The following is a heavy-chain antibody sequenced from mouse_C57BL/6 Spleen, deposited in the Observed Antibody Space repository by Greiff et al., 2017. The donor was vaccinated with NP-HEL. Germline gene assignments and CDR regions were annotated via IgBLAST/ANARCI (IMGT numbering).Heavy chain of an antibody. D-gene: IGHD2-4*01. CDR3: ARGDYDYEDWFAY. J-gene: IGHJ3*01. CDR1: GFTFSSYA. CDR2: ISDGGSYT. V-gene: IGHV5-4*03. Sequence: EVKLEESGGGLVKPGGSLKLSCAASGFTFSSYAMSWVRQTPEKRLEWVATISDGGSYTYYPDNVKGRFTISRDNAKNNLYLQMSHLKSEDTAMYYCARGDYDYEDWFAYWGQGTLVTVSA.